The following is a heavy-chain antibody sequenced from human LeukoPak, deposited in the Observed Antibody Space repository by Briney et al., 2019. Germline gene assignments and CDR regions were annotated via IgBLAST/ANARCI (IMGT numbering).Heavy chain of an antibody. CDR2: IYYSGSI. D-gene: IGHD4-17*01. V-gene: IGHV4-59*01. Sequence: PSETLSLTCTVSGGSISSYYWSWIRQPPGKGLEWIGYIYYSGSIIYNPSLKSRVTISVDTFKNQFSLKLSSVTAADTAVYYCARYGDYVFDLWGQGTLVTVSS. J-gene: IGHJ4*02. CDR3: ARYGDYVFDL. CDR1: GGSISSYY.